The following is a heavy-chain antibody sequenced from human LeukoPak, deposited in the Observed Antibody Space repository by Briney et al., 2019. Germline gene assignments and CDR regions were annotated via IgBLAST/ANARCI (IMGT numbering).Heavy chain of an antibody. V-gene: IGHV1-18*01. CDR2: ISAYNGNT. CDR3: ARLETTYYDFWSGYYFDFDY. CDR1: GYTFTSYG. J-gene: IGHJ4*02. Sequence: ASVKVSCKASGYTFTSYGISWVRQTPGQGLEWMGWISAYNGNTNYAQKLQGRVTMTTDTSTSTAYMELRSLRSDDTAVYYCARLETTYYDFWSGYYFDFDYWGQGTLVTAS. D-gene: IGHD3-3*01.